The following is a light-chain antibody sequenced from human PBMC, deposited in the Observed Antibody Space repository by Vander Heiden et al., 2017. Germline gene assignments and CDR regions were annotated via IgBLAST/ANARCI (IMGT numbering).Light chain of an antibody. V-gene: IGKV2-28*01. CDR2: WGA. CDR1: QSLLHSNGYNY. Sequence: EMVMTQSPLSLPVTPGEPASISCRSSQSLLHSNGYNYLDWYLQKPGQSPQLLIYWGANRAPGGPDRFSSSGSCTDFTRKMSSGEVANVGVYYCMQYPRGITFGHGTKVDIK. CDR3: MQYPRGIT. J-gene: IGKJ3*01.